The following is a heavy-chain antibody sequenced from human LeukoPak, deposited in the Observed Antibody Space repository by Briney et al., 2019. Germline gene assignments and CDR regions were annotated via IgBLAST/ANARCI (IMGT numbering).Heavy chain of an antibody. Sequence: PGGPLRLSCIASGFTLSSYEMSWIRQAPGKGLEWVSSVDYSGGDTHYADSVMGRFTISRDNSKNTLYLQLNSLSADDTAVYYCAKLVYYYDSSQPYWGQGTLVTVSS. J-gene: IGHJ4*02. CDR3: AKLVYYYDSSQPY. D-gene: IGHD3-22*01. CDR1: GFTLSSYE. CDR2: VDYSGGDT. V-gene: IGHV3-23*01.